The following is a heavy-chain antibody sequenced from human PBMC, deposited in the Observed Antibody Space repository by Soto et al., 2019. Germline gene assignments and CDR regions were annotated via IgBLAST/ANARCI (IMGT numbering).Heavy chain of an antibody. J-gene: IGHJ5*02. Sequence: ASVKVSCTASGYTFTSYGISWVRQAPGQGLEWMGWISAYNGNTNYAQKLQGRVTMTTDTSTSTAYMELRSMRSDDTAVYYCATLVTGNWFDPWGQGTLVTVSS. CDR3: ATLVTGNWFDP. V-gene: IGHV1-18*04. CDR2: ISAYNGNT. D-gene: IGHD2-15*01. CDR1: GYTFTSYG.